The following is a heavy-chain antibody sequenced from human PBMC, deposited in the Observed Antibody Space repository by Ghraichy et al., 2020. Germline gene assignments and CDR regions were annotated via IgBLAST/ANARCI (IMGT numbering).Heavy chain of an antibody. CDR1: GFTFSSYA. V-gene: IGHV3-30-3*01. CDR3: AREGNYYDSSGYYTYYYYGMDV. CDR2: ISYDGSNK. D-gene: IGHD3-22*01. Sequence: GGSLRLSCAASGFTFSSYAMHWVRQAPGKGLEWVAVISYDGSNKYYADSVKGRFTISRDNSKNTLYLQMNSLRAEDTAVYYCAREGNYYDSSGYYTYYYYGMDVWGQGTTVTVSS. J-gene: IGHJ6*02.